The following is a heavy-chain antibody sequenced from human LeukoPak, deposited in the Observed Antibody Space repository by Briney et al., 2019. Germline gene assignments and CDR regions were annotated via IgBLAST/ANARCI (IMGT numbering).Heavy chain of an antibody. CDR1: GFTFSDYY. CDR2: ISSSGSTI. J-gene: IGHJ6*02. V-gene: IGHV3-11*01. D-gene: IGHD3/OR15-3a*01. Sequence: PGGSLRLSCAASGFTFSDYYMSWISQAPGKGREWVSYISSSGSTIYYADSVKGRFTISRDNAKNSLYLQMNSLRAEDTAVYYCARNAGLDSPYYGMDVWGQGTTVTVSS. CDR3: ARNAGLDSPYYGMDV.